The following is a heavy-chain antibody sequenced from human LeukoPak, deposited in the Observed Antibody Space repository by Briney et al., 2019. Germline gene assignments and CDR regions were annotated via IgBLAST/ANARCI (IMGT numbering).Heavy chain of an antibody. V-gene: IGHV4-39*01. J-gene: IGHJ3*02. CDR2: IYYSGST. Sequence: SETLSLTCTVSGGSISSSSYYWGWIRQPPGKGLEWIGSIYYSGSTYYNPSLKSRVTISVDTSKNQFSLKLSSVTAADTAVYYCARGWELLNDAFDTWGQGTMVTVSS. D-gene: IGHD1-26*01. CDR1: GGSISSSSYY. CDR3: ARGWELLNDAFDT.